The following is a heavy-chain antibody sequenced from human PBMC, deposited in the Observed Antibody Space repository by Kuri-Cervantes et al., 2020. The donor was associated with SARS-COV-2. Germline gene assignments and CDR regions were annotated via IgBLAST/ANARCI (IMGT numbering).Heavy chain of an antibody. J-gene: IGHJ5*02. Sequence: ASVKVSCKASGYTFTGYYMHWVRQAPGQGLEWMGWINPNSGGTNYAQKFQGRVTMTRDTSISTAYTELSRLRSDDTAVYYCARGPRITGTTGCWFDPWGQGTLVTVSS. V-gene: IGHV1-2*02. CDR1: GYTFTGYY. CDR2: INPNSGGT. CDR3: ARGPRITGTTGCWFDP. D-gene: IGHD1-7*01.